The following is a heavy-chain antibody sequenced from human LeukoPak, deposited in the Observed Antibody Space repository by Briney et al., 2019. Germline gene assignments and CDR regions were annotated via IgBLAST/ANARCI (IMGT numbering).Heavy chain of an antibody. CDR1: GFIVSGDF. CDR3: ASSGMTTVTTFVY. D-gene: IGHD4-17*01. CDR2: ISSSSSTI. J-gene: IGHJ4*02. Sequence: PGGSLRLSCAASGFIVSGDFMSWVRQAPGKGLEWVSYISSSSSTIYHADSVKGRFTISRDNAKNSLYLQMNSLRDEDTAVYYCASSGMTTVTTFVYWGRGTLVTVSS. V-gene: IGHV3-48*02.